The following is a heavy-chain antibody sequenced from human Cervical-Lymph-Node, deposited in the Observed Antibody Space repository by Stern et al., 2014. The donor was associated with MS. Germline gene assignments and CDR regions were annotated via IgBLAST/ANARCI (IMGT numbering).Heavy chain of an antibody. V-gene: IGHV5-51*01. Sequence: EVQLEESGAEVKKPGESLKISCKLSGYSFTIYYIAWVRQLPGKGLEWMGVIYPCASDTTYSTSFQGQVAISADKSITTAYLQWSSLRASDTAMYYCARHVQGFDYWGQGTLVTVSS. J-gene: IGHJ4*02. CDR2: IYPCASDT. CDR3: ARHVQGFDY. CDR1: GYSFTIYY.